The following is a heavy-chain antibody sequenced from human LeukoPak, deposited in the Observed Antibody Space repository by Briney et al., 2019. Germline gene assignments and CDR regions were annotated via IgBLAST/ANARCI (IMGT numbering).Heavy chain of an antibody. CDR2: IIPIFGTA. V-gene: IGHV1-69*05. CDR3: AYGSLYPGNDAFDI. Sequence: ASVKVSCKASGGTFSSYAISWVRQAPGQGLEWMGRIIPIFGTANYAQKFQGRVTITTDESTSTAYMELSSLRSEDTAVYYCAYGSLYPGNDAFDIWGQGTMATVSS. CDR1: GGTFSSYA. D-gene: IGHD1-14*01. J-gene: IGHJ3*02.